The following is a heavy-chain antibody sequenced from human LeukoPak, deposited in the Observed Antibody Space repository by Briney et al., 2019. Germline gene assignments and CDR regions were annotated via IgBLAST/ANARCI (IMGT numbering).Heavy chain of an antibody. CDR1: GGTFSSYA. J-gene: IGHJ2*01. CDR3: ARDPYYYGSGSPLNDWYFDL. V-gene: IGHV1-69*04. CDR2: IIPIFGIA. Sequence: GSSVKVSCKASGGTFSSYAISSVRQAPGQGLEWLGRIIPIFGIANYAQKFQGRVTITADKSTSTAYMELSSLGSEDTAVYYCARDPYYYGSGSPLNDWYFDLWGRGTLVTVSS. D-gene: IGHD3-10*01.